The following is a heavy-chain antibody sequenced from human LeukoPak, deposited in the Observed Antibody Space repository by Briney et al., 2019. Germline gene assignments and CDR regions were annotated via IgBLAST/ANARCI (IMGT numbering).Heavy chain of an antibody. D-gene: IGHD1-14*01. CDR2: INPNSGGT. CDR1: GYTFTGYY. V-gene: IGHV1-2*04. Sequence: ASVKVSCKASGYTFTGYYMHWVRQAPGQGLEWMGWINPNSGGTNYAQKFQGWVTMTRDTSISTAYMELSRLRSDDTAVYYCARDRFETPNHSAFDIWGQGTMVTVSS. CDR3: ARDRFETPNHSAFDI. J-gene: IGHJ3*02.